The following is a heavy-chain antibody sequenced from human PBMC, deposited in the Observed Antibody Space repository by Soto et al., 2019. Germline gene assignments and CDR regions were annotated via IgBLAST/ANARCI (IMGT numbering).Heavy chain of an antibody. CDR1: GFTFSTYW. Sequence: GGSLRLSCAASGFTFSTYWMHWVRQAPGKGLVCVSRINSDGSSTSYADSVKGRFTISRDNAKNTLYLQMNSLRAEDTAVYYCARGSSSWHIDYWGQGTLVTVSS. D-gene: IGHD6-13*01. CDR2: INSDGSST. CDR3: ARGSSSWHIDY. J-gene: IGHJ4*02. V-gene: IGHV3-74*01.